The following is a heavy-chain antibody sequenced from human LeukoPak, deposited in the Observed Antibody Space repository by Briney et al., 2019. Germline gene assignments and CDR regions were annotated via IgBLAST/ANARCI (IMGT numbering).Heavy chain of an antibody. CDR2: IYDSENT. CDR3: ARSPDIRSPLNWFDP. Sequence: SETLSLTCTVSGGYISSSSYYWGWIRQPPGKGLEWIGSIYDSENTYYNPSLKSRVTISVDTSKNQFSLKLSSVTAADTAVYYCARSPDIRSPLNWFDPWGQGTLVTVSS. CDR1: GGYISSSSYY. J-gene: IGHJ5*02. D-gene: IGHD2-15*01. V-gene: IGHV4-39*07.